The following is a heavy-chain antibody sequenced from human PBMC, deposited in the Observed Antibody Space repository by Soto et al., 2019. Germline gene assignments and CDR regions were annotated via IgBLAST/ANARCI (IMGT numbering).Heavy chain of an antibody. Sequence: GPSVKVSCKASGYTFTSYAMHWVRQAPGERLEWMGWINAGNDNTKYSQKFQGRVTITRDTSASTAYMELSSLRSEDTAVYYCATQTGYSSGWYAAFDIWGQGTMVTVSS. CDR1: GYTFTSYA. CDR2: INAGNDNT. D-gene: IGHD6-19*01. CDR3: ATQTGYSSGWYAAFDI. V-gene: IGHV1-3*01. J-gene: IGHJ3*02.